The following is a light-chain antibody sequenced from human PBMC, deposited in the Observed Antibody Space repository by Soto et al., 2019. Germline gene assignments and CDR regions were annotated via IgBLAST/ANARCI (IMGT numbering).Light chain of an antibody. Sequence: QSVLTQPPSASGSPGQSVTISCAGTSSDVGGYDYVSWYQQHPGKAPKLMIYEVTKRPSGIPDRFSGSKSGNTASLTVSGRRAEDGVAYYWRPSGGINMVDVCGTGTKLTVL. CDR1: SSDVGGYDY. CDR3: RPSGGINMVDV. J-gene: IGLJ1*01. V-gene: IGLV2-8*01. CDR2: EVT.